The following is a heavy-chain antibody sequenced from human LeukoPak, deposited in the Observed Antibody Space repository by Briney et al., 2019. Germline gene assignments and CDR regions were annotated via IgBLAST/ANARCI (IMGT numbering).Heavy chain of an antibody. CDR3: ARLQVYYYGSGEIDY. V-gene: IGHV4-61*02. J-gene: IGHJ4*02. Sequence: PSETLSLTCTVSGGSISSGSYYWSWIRQPAGKGLEWIGRIYTSGSTNYNPSLKSRVTISVDTSKNQFSLKLSSVTAADTAVYYCARLQVYYYGSGEIDYWGQGTLVTVSS. D-gene: IGHD3-10*01. CDR2: IYTSGST. CDR1: GGSISSGSYY.